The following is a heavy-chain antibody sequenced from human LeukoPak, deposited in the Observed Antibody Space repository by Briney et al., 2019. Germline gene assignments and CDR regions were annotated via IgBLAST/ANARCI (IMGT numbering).Heavy chain of an antibody. Sequence: ASVTVSCKASGYTFTGYYMHWVRQAPGQGLEWMGWINPNSGNTGYAQKFQGRVTITRNTSISTAYMELSSLRSEDTAVYYCAIGTWIQLWDLYNWFDPWGQGTLVTVSS. CDR2: INPNSGNT. CDR1: GYTFTGYY. V-gene: IGHV1-8*03. CDR3: AIGTWIQLWDLYNWFDP. D-gene: IGHD5-18*01. J-gene: IGHJ5*02.